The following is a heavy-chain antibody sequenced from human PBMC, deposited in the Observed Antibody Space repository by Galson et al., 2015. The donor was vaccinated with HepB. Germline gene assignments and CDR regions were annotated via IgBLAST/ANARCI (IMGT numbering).Heavy chain of an antibody. D-gene: IGHD3-10*01. CDR2: VSAYNGNT. J-gene: IGHJ5*02. Sequence: SCKASGYTFTSYGLSWVRQAPGQGLEWMGWVSAYNGNTNYAQKLQGRVTMTTDTSTSTAYMELRSLRSDDTAVYYCARDRIGAMVRGEDWFDPWGQGTLVTVSS. CDR1: GYTFTSYG. CDR3: ARDRIGAMVRGEDWFDP. V-gene: IGHV1-18*01.